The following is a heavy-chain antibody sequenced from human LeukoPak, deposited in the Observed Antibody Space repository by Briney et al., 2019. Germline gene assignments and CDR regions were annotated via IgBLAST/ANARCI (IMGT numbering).Heavy chain of an antibody. D-gene: IGHD2-2*01. J-gene: IGHJ4*02. CDR1: GDSMSDYF. V-gene: IGHV4-59*08. Sequence: AETLSLTCTVSGDSMSDYFWTWIRQPPGKGLEWIGYAADSGSTNYNPSLKSRVTISVDKSKNQFSLKLSSVTAADTAVYYCARRIVVVPADPYYFDYWGQGTLVTVSS. CDR2: AADSGST. CDR3: ARRIVVVPADPYYFDY.